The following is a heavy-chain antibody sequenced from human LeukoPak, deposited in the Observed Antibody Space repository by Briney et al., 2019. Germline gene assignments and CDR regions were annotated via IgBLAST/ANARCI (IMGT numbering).Heavy chain of an antibody. V-gene: IGHV4-59*01. CDR2: IYYSGST. D-gene: IGHD3-22*01. CDR3: ARRYYDSSGYLSDYGMDV. CDR1: GVSISSYY. Sequence: LAETLSLTCTVSGVSISSYYWCWIRQPPGKGLEWIGYIYYSGSTNYNPSLKTRVTISVDTSKNQFSLKLSSVTAADTAVYYCARRYYDSSGYLSDYGMDVWGPGTTVTVSS. J-gene: IGHJ6*02.